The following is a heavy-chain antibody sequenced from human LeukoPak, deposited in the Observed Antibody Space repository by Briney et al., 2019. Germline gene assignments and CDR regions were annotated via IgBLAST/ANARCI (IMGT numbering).Heavy chain of an antibody. CDR2: IRYYGSNK. CDR1: GFTFSSYG. CDR3: AKAPSADHYYDSSGFGNYMDV. V-gene: IGHV3-30*02. J-gene: IGHJ6*03. Sequence: GGSLRLSCAASGFTFSSYGMHWLSQAPGKGLEWVAFIRYYGSNKYYADSVKGRFTISRDNSKNTLYLQMNSLRAEDTAVYYCAKAPSADHYYDSSGFGNYMDVWGKGTTVTVSS. D-gene: IGHD3-22*01.